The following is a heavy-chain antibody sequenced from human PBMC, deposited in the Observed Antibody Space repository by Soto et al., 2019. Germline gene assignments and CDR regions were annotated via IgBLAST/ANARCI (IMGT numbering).Heavy chain of an antibody. Sequence: GGSLRLSCAASGFTFSSYAMSWVRQAPGKGLEWVSAISGSGGSTYYADSVKGRFTISRDNSKNTLYLQMNSLRAEDTAVYYCAKVDGSRSGPNYGMDVWGQGTTVTVSS. CDR2: ISGSGGST. CDR3: AKVDGSRSGPNYGMDV. CDR1: GFTFSSYA. J-gene: IGHJ6*02. D-gene: IGHD3-3*01. V-gene: IGHV3-23*01.